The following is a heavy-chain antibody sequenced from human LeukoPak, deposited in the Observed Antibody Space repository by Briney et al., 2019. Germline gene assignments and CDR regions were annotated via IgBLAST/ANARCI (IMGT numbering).Heavy chain of an antibody. J-gene: IGHJ4*02. V-gene: IGHV3-30*02. Sequence: GGSLRLSCAASGFTFSSYGMHWVRQAPGKGLEWVAFKRYDGSATYYADSVKGRFTISRDNAKNSLYLQMNSLRAEDTAVYYCARDPYGYWGQGTLVTVSS. CDR2: KRYDGSAT. CDR3: ARDPYGY. CDR1: GFTFSSYG. D-gene: IGHD3-10*01.